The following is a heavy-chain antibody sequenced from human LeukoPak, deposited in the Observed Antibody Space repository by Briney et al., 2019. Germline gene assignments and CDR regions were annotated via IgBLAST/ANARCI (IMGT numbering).Heavy chain of an antibody. V-gene: IGHV1-69*06. J-gene: IGHJ3*02. D-gene: IGHD6-13*01. CDR1: GGTFSSYA. CDR2: IIPIFGTA. Sequence: GASVKVSCKASGGTFSSYAISWVRQAPGQGLEWMGGIIPIFGTANYAQKFQGRVTITADKSTSTAYMELSSLRSEDTAVYYCAGKYSSSWYSTAAAFDIWGQGTMVTVSS. CDR3: AGKYSSSWYSTAAAFDI.